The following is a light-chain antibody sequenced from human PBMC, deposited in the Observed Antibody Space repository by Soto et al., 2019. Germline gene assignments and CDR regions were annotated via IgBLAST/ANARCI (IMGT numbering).Light chain of an antibody. Sequence: NFMLTQPHSVSESPGKTVTISCTRSSGSIARNYVQWYQQRPGSSPTTVIYEDNQRPSGVPDRFSGSIDSSSNSASLIISGLKTEDEADYYCQSYDSSNVVFGGGTKLTVL. CDR2: EDN. V-gene: IGLV6-57*01. CDR1: SGSIARNY. CDR3: QSYDSSNVV. J-gene: IGLJ2*01.